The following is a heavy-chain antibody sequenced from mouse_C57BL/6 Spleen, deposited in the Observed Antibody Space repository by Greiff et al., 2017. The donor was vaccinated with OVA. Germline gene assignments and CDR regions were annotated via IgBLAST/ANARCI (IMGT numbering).Heavy chain of an antibody. V-gene: IGHV3-8*01. Sequence: VQLQQSGPGLVKPSPTLSLSCSASCYSFTSYYWHWIRKFPVHKLEYIGYISYCGSTYYNPSLKSRNSKTREKTKNQYYLQLNSVTTEETATYYCGTTYGYDGFAYWGQGTLVTVSA. J-gene: IGHJ3*01. CDR3: GTTYGYDGFAY. D-gene: IGHD2-2*01. CDR2: ISYCGST. CDR1: CYSFTSYY.